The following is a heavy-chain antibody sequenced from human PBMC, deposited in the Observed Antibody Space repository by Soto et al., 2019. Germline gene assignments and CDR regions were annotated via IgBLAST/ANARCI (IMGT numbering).Heavy chain of an antibody. V-gene: IGHV3-30*18. CDR3: AKCYSSSWYDYRYYFDY. D-gene: IGHD6-13*01. CDR1: GFTFSSYG. J-gene: IGHJ4*02. CDR2: ISYDGSNK. Sequence: QVQLVESGGGVVQPGRSLRLSCAASGFTFSSYGMHWVRQAPGKGLEWVAVISYDGSNKYYADSVKGRFTISRDNSKNTLYLQMNSLRAEDTAVYYCAKCYSSSWYDYRYYFDYWGQGTLVTVSS.